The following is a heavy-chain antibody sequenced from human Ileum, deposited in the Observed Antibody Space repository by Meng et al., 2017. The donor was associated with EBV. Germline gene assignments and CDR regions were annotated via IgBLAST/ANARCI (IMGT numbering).Heavy chain of an antibody. D-gene: IGHD2-15*01. CDR2: STTNTGNP. V-gene: IGHV7-4-1*02. Sequence: LKSRGASVKVSCKQLGNSFTSNAMDLVRQAPGEGLQWLGWSTTNTGNPTYAQGFTGGFVYSLDTSVGTAYLQSSSLKAEDSAVYYCARDCGGGSCRAEFQHWGQGTLVTVPS. CDR1: GNSFTSNA. CDR3: ARDCGGGSCRAEFQH. J-gene: IGHJ1*01.